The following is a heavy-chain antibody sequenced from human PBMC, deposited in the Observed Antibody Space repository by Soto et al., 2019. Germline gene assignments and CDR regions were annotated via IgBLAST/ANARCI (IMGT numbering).Heavy chain of an antibody. CDR1: GVAFTSCA. Sequence: ASVEVSWKASGVAFTSCARRWVRQARGQRLEWIGGIVPIFGKTNYAQKFQGRVTITTDKSTSTAYMELSSLRSEDTAVYYCARAREGVDTAMVTCGMDVWGQGPTVTVSS. CDR3: ARAREGVDTAMVTCGMDV. V-gene: IGHV1-69*05. D-gene: IGHD5-18*01. CDR2: IVPIFGKT. J-gene: IGHJ6*02.